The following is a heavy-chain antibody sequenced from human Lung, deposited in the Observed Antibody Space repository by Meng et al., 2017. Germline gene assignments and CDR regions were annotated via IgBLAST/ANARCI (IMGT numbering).Heavy chain of an antibody. CDR1: GGSFSDYY. CDR3: ARGPTTMAHDFDY. D-gene: IGHD4-11*01. CDR2: INHSGST. J-gene: IGHJ4*02. Sequence: QVQLQQVGAGLVKPSVTLSLTCVVSGGSFSDYYWSWIRQPPGKGLEWIGEINHSGSTNYNPSLESRATISVDTSQNNLSLKLSSVTAADSAVYYCARGPTTMAHDFDYWGQGTLVTVSS. V-gene: IGHV4-34*01.